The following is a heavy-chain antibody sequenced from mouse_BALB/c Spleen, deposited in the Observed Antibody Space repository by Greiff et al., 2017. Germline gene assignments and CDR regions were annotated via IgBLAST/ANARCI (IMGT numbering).Heavy chain of an antibody. CDR3: ARSLYYRYDWFAY. CDR1: GFTFSSFG. V-gene: IGHV5-17*02. CDR2: ISSGSSTI. J-gene: IGHJ3*01. D-gene: IGHD2-14*01. Sequence: EVKLMEPGGGLVQPGGSRKLSCAASGFTFSSFGMHWVRQAPEKGLEWVAYISSGSSTIYYADTVKGRFTISRDNPKNTLFLQMTSLRSEDTAMYYCARSLYYRYDWFAYWGQGTLVTVSA.